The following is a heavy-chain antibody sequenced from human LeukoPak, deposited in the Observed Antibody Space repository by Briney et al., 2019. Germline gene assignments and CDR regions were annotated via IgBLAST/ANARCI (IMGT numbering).Heavy chain of an antibody. CDR2: ISSSSSYI. J-gene: IGHJ3*02. V-gene: IGHV3-21*01. CDR1: GFTFSSYS. Sequence: GGSLRLSCAASGFTFSSYSMNWVRQAPGKGLEWVSSISSSSSYIYYADSVKGRFTISRDNAKNSLYLQMNSLRAEDTAVYYCARDGSYYGGAFDIWGQGTMVTVSS. CDR3: ARDGSYYGGAFDI. D-gene: IGHD1-26*01.